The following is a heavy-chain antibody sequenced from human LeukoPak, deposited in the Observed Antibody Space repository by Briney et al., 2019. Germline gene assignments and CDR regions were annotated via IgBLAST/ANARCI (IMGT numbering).Heavy chain of an antibody. CDR1: GGSFSGYY. D-gene: IGHD7-27*01. CDR3: ARGLTITGDDPRQLYYFDY. CDR2: INHSGST. V-gene: IGHV4-34*01. Sequence: SETLSLTCAVYGGSFSGYYWSWIRQPPGKGLEWIGEINHSGSTNYNPSLKSRVTISVDTSKNQFSLKLSTVTAADTAVYYCARGLTITGDDPRQLYYFDYWDQGTLVTVSS. J-gene: IGHJ4*02.